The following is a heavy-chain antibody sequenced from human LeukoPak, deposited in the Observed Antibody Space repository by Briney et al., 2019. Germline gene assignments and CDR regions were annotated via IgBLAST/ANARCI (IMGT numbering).Heavy chain of an antibody. J-gene: IGHJ6*02. CDR3: ARENAGPPVRGVIIDYYYYAIDV. V-gene: IGHV4-30-4*08. CDR1: GGSISSGDYY. CDR2: IYYSGST. D-gene: IGHD3-10*01. Sequence: PSETLSLTCTVSGGSISSGDYYWSWIRQPPGKGLEWIGYIYYSGSTYYNPSLKSRVTISVDTSKNQFSLKLSSVTAADTAVYYCARENAGPPVRGVIIDYYYYAIDVWGQGTTVTVSS.